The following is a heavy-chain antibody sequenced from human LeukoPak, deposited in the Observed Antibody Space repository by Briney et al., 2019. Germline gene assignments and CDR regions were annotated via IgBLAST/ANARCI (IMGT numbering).Heavy chain of an antibody. V-gene: IGHV1-69*06. Sequence: GASVKVSCKASGYTFTRFYLYWLRQAPGQGLEWMGGIIPIFGTANYAQKFQGRVTITADKSTSTAYMELSSLRSEDTAVYCCARVRSGYSSGWYGSHFDYWGQGTLVTVSS. CDR1: GYTFTRFY. D-gene: IGHD6-19*01. CDR3: ARVRSGYSSGWYGSHFDY. CDR2: IIPIFGTA. J-gene: IGHJ4*02.